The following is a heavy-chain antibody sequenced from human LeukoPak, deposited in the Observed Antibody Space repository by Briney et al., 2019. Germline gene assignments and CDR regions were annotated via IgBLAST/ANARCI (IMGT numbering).Heavy chain of an antibody. D-gene: IGHD3-10*01. J-gene: IGHJ4*02. V-gene: IGHV4-34*01. CDR2: INHSGST. CDR1: GFTFSGYY. CDR3: ARGRAMTHKDVLIIKYYFDY. Sequence: GSLRLSCAPSGFTFSGYYMSWIRQPPGKGLEWIGEINHSGSTNYNPSPNSRVTITVDTSTDQFSLKLSSVTATDTAVYYCARGRAMTHKDVLIIKYYFDYWGQGTLVTVSS.